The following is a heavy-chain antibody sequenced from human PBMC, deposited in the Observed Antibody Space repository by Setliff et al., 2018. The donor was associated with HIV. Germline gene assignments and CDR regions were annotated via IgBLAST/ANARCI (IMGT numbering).Heavy chain of an antibody. V-gene: IGHV4-39*02. D-gene: IGHD2-8*01. J-gene: IGHJ6*04. CDR3: ARDERYCTNVLCPKALEV. CDR1: GASISSSHYY. CDR2: IFNTGSI. Sequence: PSETLSLTCTVSGASISSSHYYWGWIRQPPGKGLEWIGSIFNTGSIHYNPSLESRVTISVDTSKNQSSLKLISVPAADAAVYYCARDERYCTNVLCPKALEVWGKGTRVTVPQ.